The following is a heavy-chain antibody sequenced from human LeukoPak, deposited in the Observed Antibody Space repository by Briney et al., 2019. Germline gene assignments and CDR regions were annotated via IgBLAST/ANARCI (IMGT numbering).Heavy chain of an antibody. CDR1: GGSISSYY. J-gene: IGHJ4*02. Sequence: TASETLSLTCTVSGGSISSYYWSWIRQPPGKGLEWIGFIYYSGSTNYNPSLKSRVTISVGTSKNQFSLKLSSVTAADTAVYYCARLDPYYYGSGSLGYYFDYWGQGTLVTVSS. D-gene: IGHD3-10*01. CDR3: ARLDPYYYGSGSLGYYFDY. CDR2: IYYSGST. V-gene: IGHV4-59*01.